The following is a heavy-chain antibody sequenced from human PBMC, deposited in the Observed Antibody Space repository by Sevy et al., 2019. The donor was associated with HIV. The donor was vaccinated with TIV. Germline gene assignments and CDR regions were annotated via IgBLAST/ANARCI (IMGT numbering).Heavy chain of an antibody. D-gene: IGHD1-1*01. CDR3: VRGAVLDYFDY. V-gene: IGHV4-4*07. J-gene: IGHJ4*01. CDR1: GASISYYY. CDR2: IYTSGST. Sequence: SETLSLTCTASGASISYYYWSWIRQPAGKGLEWIGRIYTSGSTDYNPSLKSRVTMSIDTSKNQFSLKLRSVTAADTAVYYCVRGAVLDYFDYWGHGTLVTVSS.